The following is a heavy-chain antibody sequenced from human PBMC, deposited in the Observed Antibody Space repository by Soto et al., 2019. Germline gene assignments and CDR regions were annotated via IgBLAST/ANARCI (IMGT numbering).Heavy chain of an antibody. J-gene: IGHJ4*02. Sequence: EVHLLESAGGLVQPGGSLRISCAASGFVFSDYAMSWVRQAPGKGLEWLSAISGDAHDTYYAASVKGRFTISRDNSKNTLYLLRYSLRVDYSARYYCVKDAPQPFSDWGRGTLVTVPS. CDR3: VKDAPQPFSD. CDR2: ISGDAHDT. CDR1: GFVFSDYA. V-gene: IGHV3-23*01. D-gene: IGHD3-3*02.